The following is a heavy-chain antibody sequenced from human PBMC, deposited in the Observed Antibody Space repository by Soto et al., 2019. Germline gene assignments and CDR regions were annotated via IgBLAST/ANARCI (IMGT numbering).Heavy chain of an antibody. Sequence: GGSLRLSCATSGLTFSNYAMSWVRQAPGGGLEWVSSMSGSSSTTYYADSVRGRFTISRDRSKNTLYLQMSSLRAEDTALYYCAKNQERELPRVIDFWGQGTQVTSPQ. V-gene: IGHV3-23*01. CDR3: AKNQERELPRVIDF. CDR2: MSGSSSTT. D-gene: IGHD1-7*01. J-gene: IGHJ4*02. CDR1: GLTFSNYA.